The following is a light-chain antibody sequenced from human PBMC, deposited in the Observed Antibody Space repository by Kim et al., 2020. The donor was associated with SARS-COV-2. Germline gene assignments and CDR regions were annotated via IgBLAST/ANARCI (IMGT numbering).Light chain of an antibody. CDR2: GAS. Sequence: PGERATLSCRASQSISSEFVAWYQQISGQSPRLLIFGASNRAAGIPDRFSGGGSGTDFTLTITRLEPADSAIYYCQQYSASPPAYTFGQGTKLEI. CDR3: QQYSASPPAYT. V-gene: IGKV3-20*01. J-gene: IGKJ2*01. CDR1: QSISSEF.